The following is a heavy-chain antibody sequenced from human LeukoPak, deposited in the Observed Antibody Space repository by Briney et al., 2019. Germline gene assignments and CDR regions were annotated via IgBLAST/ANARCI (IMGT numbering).Heavy chain of an antibody. CDR1: GFTFSSYV. J-gene: IGHJ6*03. V-gene: IGHV3-23*01. CDR3: AKNFWSDKYSYYYMNA. CDR2: ISGSGGST. Sequence: QAGGSLRLSCAASGFTFSSYVMSWVRQAPGIGLQWVSGISGSGGSTYYADSVKGRFTISRDNSKNTLYLQMNSLRAEDTAVYYCAKNFWSDKYSYYYMNAWGKGTTVTVSS. D-gene: IGHD3-3*01.